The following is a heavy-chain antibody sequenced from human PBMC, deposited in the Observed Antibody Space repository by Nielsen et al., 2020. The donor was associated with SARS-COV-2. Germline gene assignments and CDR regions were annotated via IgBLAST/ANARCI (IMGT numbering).Heavy chain of an antibody. CDR3: VREGGSYAAAGYNWLDP. V-gene: IGHV1-46*01. Sequence: ASVKVSCKASGYTFTNYYIHWVRQAPGQGLEWMGIINPGADTTTYAQKFQGRVTMTRDTSTSTVYIELSSLRSEDTAVYYCVREGGSYAAAGYNWLDPWGQGTLVTVSS. J-gene: IGHJ5*02. D-gene: IGHD1-26*01. CDR2: INPGADTT. CDR1: GYTFTNYY.